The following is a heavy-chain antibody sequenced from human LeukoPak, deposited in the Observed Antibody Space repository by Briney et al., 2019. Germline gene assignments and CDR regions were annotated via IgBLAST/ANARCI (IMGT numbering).Heavy chain of an antibody. CDR2: ISYDGSNK. CDR3: ARVYDSSGFVDY. Sequence: GGSLRLSCAASGFTFSSYAMHWVRQAPGKGLEWVAVISYDGSNKYYADSVKGRFTISRDNSKSTLYLQMNSLRAEDTAVYYCARVYDSSGFVDYWGQGTLVTVSS. D-gene: IGHD3-22*01. J-gene: IGHJ4*02. V-gene: IGHV3-30*04. CDR1: GFTFSSYA.